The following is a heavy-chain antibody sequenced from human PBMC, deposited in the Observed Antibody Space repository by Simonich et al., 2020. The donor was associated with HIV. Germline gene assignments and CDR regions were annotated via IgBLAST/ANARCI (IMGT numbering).Heavy chain of an antibody. V-gene: IGHV1-2*06. CDR2: LNPTSGGT. CDR3: ARDVDC. J-gene: IGHJ4*02. Sequence: QVQLVQSGAEVKKTGASVKVSCKASGYTFTTYYLDWVRQAPGQGLEWMGRLNPTSGGTNYAQKFQGRVTMTRDTTISTAYMELSSLRSDDTAVYYCARDVDCWGQGTLVTVSS. CDR1: GYTFTTYY.